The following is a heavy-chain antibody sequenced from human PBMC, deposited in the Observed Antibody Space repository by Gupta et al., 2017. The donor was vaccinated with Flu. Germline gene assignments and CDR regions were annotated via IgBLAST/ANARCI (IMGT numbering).Heavy chain of an antibody. CDR3: VNGGGWAYAFDI. D-gene: IGHD6-19*01. J-gene: IGHJ3*02. CDR2: ISSNGGST. V-gene: IGHV3-64D*06. Sequence: EVQQVESGRGLVQPGGSLRLSRSASGFTFRSYALHWVRQAPGKGLEYVSAISSNGGSTYCADSVKGRVTISRDNSKNTLYLQMSSLRAEDTAVYYWVNGGGWAYAFDIWGQGTMVTVSS. CDR1: GFTFRSYA.